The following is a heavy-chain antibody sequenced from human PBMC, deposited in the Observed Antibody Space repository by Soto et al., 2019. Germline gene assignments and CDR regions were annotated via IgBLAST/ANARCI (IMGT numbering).Heavy chain of an antibody. J-gene: IGHJ4*02. CDR1: GGSIRSSTYQ. D-gene: IGHD3-10*01. CDR2: AYYSEST. V-gene: IGHV4-39*07. Sequence: SETLSLTCTVSGGSIRSSTYQWGWIRQPPGRGLEWIGSAYYSESTYYNPSLKSRVAVSVDTSKNQFSLKVTSVTAEDSAVYYCARGSRDSYPGSRIFDLWGRGTRVTVSS. CDR3: ARGSRDSYPGSRIFDL.